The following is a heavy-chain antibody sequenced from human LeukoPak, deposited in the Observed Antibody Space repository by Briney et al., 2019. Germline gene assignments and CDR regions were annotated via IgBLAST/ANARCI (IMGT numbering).Heavy chain of an antibody. J-gene: IGHJ6*03. CDR1: GFTFGDYA. D-gene: IGHD2-2*01. CDR3: TRGPMGSSTSPNYYYYYVDV. Sequence: PGGSLRLSCTASGFTFGDYAMSWFRQAPGKGLEWVGFIRSKAYGGTTEYAASVKGRFTISRDDSKSIAYLQMNSLKSEDTAVYYCTRGPMGSSTSPNYYYYYVDVWGKGTTVTVSS. V-gene: IGHV3-49*03. CDR2: IRSKAYGGTT.